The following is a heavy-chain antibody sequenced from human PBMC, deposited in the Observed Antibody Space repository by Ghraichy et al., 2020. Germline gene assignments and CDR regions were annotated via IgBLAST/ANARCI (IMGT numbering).Heavy chain of an antibody. CDR2: IYPGDSET. V-gene: IGHV5-51*01. J-gene: IGHJ6*02. CDR1: GYSFTSNW. CDR3: ARLFGLYYGMDV. D-gene: IGHD2-21*01. Sequence: GESLNISCQTSGYSFTSNWIGWVRQMPGKGLEWMGIIYPGDSETRYSPSFQGQVTISADRSNTTAYLHWNSLRGSDTAMYYCARLFGLYYGMDVWGQGTTVIVSS.